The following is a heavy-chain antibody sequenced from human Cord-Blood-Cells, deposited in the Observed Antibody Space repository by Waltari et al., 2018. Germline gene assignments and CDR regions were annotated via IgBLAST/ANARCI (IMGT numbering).Heavy chain of an antibody. J-gene: IGHJ6*03. D-gene: IGHD1-26*01. V-gene: IGHV4-39*07. CDR3: ARLVGSGSYYYYYYYMDV. CDR1: GGSISSSSYY. CDR2: IYYSGST. Sequence: QLQLQESGPGLVKPSETLSLTCTVSGGSISSSSYYWGWIRQPPGQGLEWIGSIYYSGSTYYNPSLKSRVTISVDTSKNQFSLKLSSVTAADTAVYYCARLVGSGSYYYYYYYMDVWGKGTTVTVSS.